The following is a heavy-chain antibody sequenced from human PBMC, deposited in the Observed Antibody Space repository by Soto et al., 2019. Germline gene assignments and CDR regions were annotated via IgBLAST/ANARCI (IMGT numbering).Heavy chain of an antibody. Sequence: EVQLVESGGGLVKPGGSLRLSCAASGFSFSDYSMNWVRQAPGKGLEWVSSISGSSSYIYYADSLKGRFTVSRDNAEKSLYLQMNSLRAEDTAVYYYARDGAYCSGTGCRDYYHYMDVWGKGTTVTVSS. D-gene: IGHD2-2*01. CDR3: ARDGAYCSGTGCRDYYHYMDV. CDR2: ISGSSSYI. CDR1: GFSFSDYS. J-gene: IGHJ6*03. V-gene: IGHV3-21*01.